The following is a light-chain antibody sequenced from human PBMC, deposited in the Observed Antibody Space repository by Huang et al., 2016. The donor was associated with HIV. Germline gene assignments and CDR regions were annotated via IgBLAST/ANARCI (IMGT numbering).Light chain of an antibody. Sequence: DVELTQSPPSLSASVGDRITITCRASHSVANSLNWYQQLPKEAPRLLIYATSTLQSGVPARFTGSGSGTDFALTINGLRPEDFATYYCQQSYTSPHTFGQGTKLE. CDR2: ATS. CDR3: QQSYTSPHT. CDR1: HSVANS. J-gene: IGKJ2*01. V-gene: IGKV1-39*01.